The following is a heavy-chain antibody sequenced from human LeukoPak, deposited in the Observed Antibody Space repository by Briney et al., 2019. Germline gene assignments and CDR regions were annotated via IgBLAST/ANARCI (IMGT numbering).Heavy chain of an antibody. CDR1: GFTFSSYW. D-gene: IGHD3-22*01. CDR3: ARAPAGYYDSSGYRGNWFDP. V-gene: IGHV3-74*01. Sequence: GGSLRLSCAASGFTFSSYWMHWVRQAPGKVLVWVSRINSDGSSTSYADSVKGRFTISRDNAKNTLYLQMNSLRAEDTAVYYCARAPAGYYDSSGYRGNWFDPWGQGTLVTVSS. CDR2: INSDGSST. J-gene: IGHJ5*02.